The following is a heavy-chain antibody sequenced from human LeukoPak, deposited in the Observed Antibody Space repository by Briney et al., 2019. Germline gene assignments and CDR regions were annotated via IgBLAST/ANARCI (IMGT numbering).Heavy chain of an antibody. CDR3: ARDWAVTFGGVIVDIHAFDI. Sequence: GGSLRLSCAASGFTFSSYSMNWVRQAPGEGLEWVSSISSSSSYIYYADSVKGRFTISRDNAKNSLYLQMNSLRAEDTAVYYCARDWAVTFGGVIVDIHAFDIWGQGTMVTVSS. CDR2: ISSSSSYI. CDR1: GFTFSSYS. V-gene: IGHV3-21*01. J-gene: IGHJ3*02. D-gene: IGHD3-16*02.